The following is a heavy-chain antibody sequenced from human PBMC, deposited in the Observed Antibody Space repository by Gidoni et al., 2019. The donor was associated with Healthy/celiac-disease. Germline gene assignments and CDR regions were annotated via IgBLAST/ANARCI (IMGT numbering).Heavy chain of an antibody. V-gene: IGHV1-69*06. D-gene: IGHD3-3*01. CDR3: ARDLRTIFGVVILSGWFDP. CDR2: IIPIFGTA. Sequence: PGQGLEWMGGIIPIFGTANYAQKFQGRVTITADKSTSTAYMELSSLRSEDTAVYYCARDLRTIFGVVILSGWFDPWGQGTLVTVSS. J-gene: IGHJ5*02.